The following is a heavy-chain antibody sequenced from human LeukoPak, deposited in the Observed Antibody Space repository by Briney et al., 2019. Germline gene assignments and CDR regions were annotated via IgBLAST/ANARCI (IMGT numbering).Heavy chain of an antibody. D-gene: IGHD3-16*01. CDR3: VRDRVLGAFDI. CDR2: IYYSGST. CDR1: GASISSSSYY. J-gene: IGHJ3*02. Sequence: AETLSLTCTVSGASISSSSYYWGRIRPPPGKGREWIGSIYYSGSTYYNPSLKSRVTISVDTSKNQFSLKLSSVTAADTAVYYCVRDRVLGAFDIWGQGTMVTVSS. V-gene: IGHV4-39*07.